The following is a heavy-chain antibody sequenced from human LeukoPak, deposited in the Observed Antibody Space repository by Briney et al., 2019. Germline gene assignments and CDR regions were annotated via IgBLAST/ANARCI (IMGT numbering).Heavy chain of an antibody. CDR3: ARQYCSGGSCYQP. D-gene: IGHD2-15*01. CDR2: ISSSSSTM. J-gene: IGHJ5*02. V-gene: IGHV3-48*01. CDR1: GFTFSSYS. Sequence: PGGSLRLSCAASGFTFSSYSMNWVRQAPGKGLEWVSYISSSSSTMYYADSVKGRFTISRDNAKNSLYLQMNSLRAEDTAVYYCARQYCSGGSCYQPWGQGTLVTVSS.